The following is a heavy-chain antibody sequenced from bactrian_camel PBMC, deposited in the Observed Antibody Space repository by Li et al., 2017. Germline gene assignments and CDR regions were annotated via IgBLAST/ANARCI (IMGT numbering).Heavy chain of an antibody. V-gene: IGHV3S53*01. CDR1: GYTLSDSD. D-gene: IGHD8*01. CDR3: AVERVDYPRRGNWRTANGYNY. Sequence: HVQLVESGGGSVQAGQTLTLSCTSSGYTLSDSDVAWYRQAPGNECERVSALYSDGTPNYAGSVKGRFTISQDNAKNTVCLQMNSLKPEDTAKYFCAVERVDYPRRGNWRTANGYNYWGQGTQVTVS. J-gene: IGHJ4*01. CDR2: LYSDGTP.